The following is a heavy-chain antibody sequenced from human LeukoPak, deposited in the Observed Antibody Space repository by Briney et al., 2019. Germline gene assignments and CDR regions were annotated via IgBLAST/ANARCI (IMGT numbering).Heavy chain of an antibody. Sequence: GRSLRLSCAASGFTFSSYGMHWVRQAPGKGLEWVAVISYDGSNKYYADSVKGRFTISRDNSKNTLYLQMNSLRAEDTAVYYCAKLRGGDCYFDYWGQGTLVTVSS. J-gene: IGHJ4*02. V-gene: IGHV3-30*18. CDR2: ISYDGSNK. D-gene: IGHD2-21*02. CDR3: AKLRGGDCYFDY. CDR1: GFTFSSYG.